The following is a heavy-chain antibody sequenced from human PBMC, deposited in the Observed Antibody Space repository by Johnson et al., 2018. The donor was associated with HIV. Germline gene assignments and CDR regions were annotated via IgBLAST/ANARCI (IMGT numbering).Heavy chain of an antibody. J-gene: IGHJ3*02. CDR2: ISYDGSNK. Sequence: VQLVESGGGLVQPGGSLRLSCAASGFTFSIYAMHWVRQAPGKGLEWVAVISYDGSNKYYADSVKGRFTISRDNSKNTLYLQMNSLRAEDTAVYYCAREGATIEGRSTFDIWGPGTMVTVSS. V-gene: IGHV3-30*04. D-gene: IGHD5-24*01. CDR3: AREGATIEGRSTFDI. CDR1: GFTFSIYA.